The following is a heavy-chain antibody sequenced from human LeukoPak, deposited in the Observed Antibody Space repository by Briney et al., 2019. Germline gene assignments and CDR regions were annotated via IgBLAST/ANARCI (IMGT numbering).Heavy chain of an antibody. Sequence: PGGSLRLSCAGSGFTFSSFEMNWVRQAPGKGLEWVSSISASDNTIYYADSVKGRFTISRDNAKNSLFLQMNSLRAEDTAVYYCARDPYSGSYGSTYYYFMDVWGKGTTVTVSS. V-gene: IGHV3-48*03. J-gene: IGHJ6*03. CDR1: GFTFSSFE. CDR3: ARDPYSGSYGSTYYYFMDV. D-gene: IGHD1-26*01. CDR2: ISASDNTI.